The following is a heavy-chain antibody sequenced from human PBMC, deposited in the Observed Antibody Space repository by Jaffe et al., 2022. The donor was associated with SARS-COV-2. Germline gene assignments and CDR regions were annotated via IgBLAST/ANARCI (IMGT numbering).Heavy chain of an antibody. V-gene: IGHV3-30*18. J-gene: IGHJ4*02. CDR1: GFTFSSYG. Sequence: QVQLVESGGGVVQPGRSLRLSCAASGFTFSSYGMHWVRQAPGKGLEWVAVISYDGSNKYYADSVKGRFTISRDNSKNTLYLQMNSLRAEDTAVYYCAKDTAGIAATYFDYWGQGTLVTVSS. CDR3: AKDTAGIAATYFDY. CDR2: ISYDGSNK. D-gene: IGHD6-13*01.